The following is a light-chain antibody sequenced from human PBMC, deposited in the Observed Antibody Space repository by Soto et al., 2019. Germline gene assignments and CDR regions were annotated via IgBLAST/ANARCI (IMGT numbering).Light chain of an antibody. Sequence: EIELTQSPGTLSLSPGERATLSCRASQSVSSSYLAWYQQKPGQAPRLLIYGASSRANGIPDRFSGSGSGTDFTLTTSRLEPEDFAVYYCQQYGSSPWTFGQGTKVEIK. J-gene: IGKJ1*01. CDR2: GAS. V-gene: IGKV3-20*01. CDR3: QQYGSSPWT. CDR1: QSVSSSY.